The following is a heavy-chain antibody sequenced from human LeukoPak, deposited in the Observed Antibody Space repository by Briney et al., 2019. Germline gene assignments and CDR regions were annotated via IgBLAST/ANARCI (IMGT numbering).Heavy chain of an antibody. CDR3: ARSAADMVRGVNYYYMDV. D-gene: IGHD3-10*01. J-gene: IGHJ6*03. CDR1: GFTFSSYS. V-gene: IGHV3-48*04. Sequence: GGSLRLSCAASGFTFSSYSMNWVRQAPGKGLEWVSYISSSSSTIYYADSVKGRFTISRDNAKNSLYLQMNRLRAEDTAVYYCARSAADMVRGVNYYYMDVWGKGTTVTVSS. CDR2: ISSSSSTI.